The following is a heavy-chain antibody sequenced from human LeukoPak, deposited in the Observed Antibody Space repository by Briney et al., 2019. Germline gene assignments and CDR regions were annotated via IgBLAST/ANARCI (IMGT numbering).Heavy chain of an antibody. CDR3: AKLFESGTYNNFFHY. V-gene: IGHV3-23*01. Sequence: GGSLRLSCAASGFTFSSYAMSWVRQAPGKGLEWVSAITATSSSTHDADSVQGRSTISRDNSKNTLYLQMNSLRPEDTAIYYCAKLFESGTYNNFFHYWGQGTLVTVFS. CDR1: GFTFSSYA. CDR2: ITATSSST. D-gene: IGHD3-10*01. J-gene: IGHJ4*02.